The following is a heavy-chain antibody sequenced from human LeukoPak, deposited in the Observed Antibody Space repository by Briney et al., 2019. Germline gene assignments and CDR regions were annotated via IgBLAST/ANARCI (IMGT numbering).Heavy chain of an antibody. CDR2: IIPIFGTA. J-gene: IGHJ4*02. V-gene: IGHV1-69*01. Sequence: GASVKVSCKASGGTFSSYAISWVRQAPGQGLEWMGGIIPIFGTANYAQKFQGRVTITADESTSTAYMELSSLRSEDTAVYYCVRDSRSGYDSGFDYWGQGTLVTVSS. D-gene: IGHD5-12*01. CDR1: GGTFSSYA. CDR3: VRDSRSGYDSGFDY.